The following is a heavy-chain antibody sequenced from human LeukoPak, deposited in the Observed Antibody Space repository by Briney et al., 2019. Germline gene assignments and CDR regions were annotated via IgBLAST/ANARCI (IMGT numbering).Heavy chain of an antibody. Sequence: GGSLSFSCAASEFTFDDYAMTWVAQAPGKGLEGVSAFSGSGGSTYYADSVKGRFTISRDNSKNTLYLQMNSLRAEDTAVYYCAKRGITIFGVVPPGYYYMDVWGKGTTVTVSS. CDR3: AKRGITIFGVVPPGYYYMDV. D-gene: IGHD3-3*01. CDR1: EFTFDDYA. J-gene: IGHJ6*03. V-gene: IGHV3-23*01. CDR2: FSGSGGST.